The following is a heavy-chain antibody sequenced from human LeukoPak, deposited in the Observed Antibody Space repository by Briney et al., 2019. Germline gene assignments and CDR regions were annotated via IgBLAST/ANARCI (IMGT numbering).Heavy chain of an antibody. CDR3: ARVRAVGASDSYDL. Sequence: PGGSLRLSCTGSGFTFSDRYMAWIRQRPGKGLEWLSYISTSDRRVYLADSVKGRFTVSRDDARKSLFLQMNSLRPDDTAVYYCARVRAVGASDSYDLWGPGTMVIVSS. D-gene: IGHD4-23*01. CDR2: ISTSDRRV. J-gene: IGHJ3*01. V-gene: IGHV3-11*04. CDR1: GFTFSDRY.